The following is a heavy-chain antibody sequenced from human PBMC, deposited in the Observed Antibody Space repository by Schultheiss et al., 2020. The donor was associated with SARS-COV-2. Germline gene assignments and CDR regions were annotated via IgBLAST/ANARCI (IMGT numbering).Heavy chain of an antibody. J-gene: IGHJ5*02. Sequence: SGPTLVKPTQTLTLTCTFSGFLLSTSGMCVSWIRQPPGKALEWLARIDWDDDKYYSTSLKTRLTISKDTSKNQVVLTMTNMDPVDTATYYGARTRYSSGWNWFDPWGQGTLVTVSS. V-gene: IGHV2-70*11. D-gene: IGHD6-19*01. CDR1: GFLLSTSGMC. CDR3: ARTRYSSGWNWFDP. CDR2: IDWDDDK.